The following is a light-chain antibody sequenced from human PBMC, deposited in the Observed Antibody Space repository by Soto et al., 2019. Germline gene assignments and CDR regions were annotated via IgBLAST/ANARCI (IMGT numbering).Light chain of an antibody. CDR1: QGINND. CDR2: DAS. V-gene: IGKV1-33*01. Sequence: DIQMTQSPSSLSASVEDRVTITCQASQGINNDLNWYQHKLGKAPKLLIYDASNLETGVPSRFSGSGSGTEFTFTISSLQPEDIGTYYCQQYGDLPFTFGPGTKVAIK. J-gene: IGKJ3*01. CDR3: QQYGDLPFT.